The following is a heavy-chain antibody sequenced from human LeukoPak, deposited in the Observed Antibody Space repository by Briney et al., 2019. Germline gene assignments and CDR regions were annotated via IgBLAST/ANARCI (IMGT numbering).Heavy chain of an antibody. CDR3: ARGSRPTIVTTCDF. CDR1: GYTFTSYG. CDR2: ISAYNGNT. Sequence: GASVKVSCKASGYTFTSYGISWVRQAPGQGLEWMGWISAYNGNTNYAQKLQGRVTMTTDTSTSTAYMELRTLRSDDTAIYYCARGSRPTIVTTCDFWGQGTLVTVSS. D-gene: IGHD4/OR15-4a*01. V-gene: IGHV1-18*01. J-gene: IGHJ4*02.